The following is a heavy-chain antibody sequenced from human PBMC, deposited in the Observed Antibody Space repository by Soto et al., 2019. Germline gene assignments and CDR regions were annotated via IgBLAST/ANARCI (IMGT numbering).Heavy chain of an antibody. CDR2: IYYSGNT. CDR3: AQALVFTGGDGFDI. V-gene: IGHV4-31*02. D-gene: IGHD1-1*01. Sequence: QVRLQEWGPGLVKPSQTLSLKCSVSGGSITTGGRYWSWIRQLPGKGLEWIGDIYYSGNTYYNPSLKSRVAISVAAAKNQFSLKLSSVTAADTAVYYCAQALVFTGGDGFDIWGQGRLVTVSS. J-gene: IGHJ3*02. CDR1: GGSITTGGRY.